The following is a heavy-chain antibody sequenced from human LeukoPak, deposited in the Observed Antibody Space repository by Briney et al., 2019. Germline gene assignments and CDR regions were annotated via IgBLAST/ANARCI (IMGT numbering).Heavy chain of an antibody. D-gene: IGHD4-17*01. J-gene: IGHJ6*02. Sequence: GGSLRLSCAASGFTVSSNYMSWVRQAPGKGLEWVSVIYSGGSTYYADSVKGRFTISRDNSKNTLYLQMNSLRAEDTAVYYCARDGYGDYDGMDVWGQGTTVTVSS. CDR3: ARDGYGDYDGMDV. V-gene: IGHV3-66*01. CDR2: IYSGGST. CDR1: GFTVSSNY.